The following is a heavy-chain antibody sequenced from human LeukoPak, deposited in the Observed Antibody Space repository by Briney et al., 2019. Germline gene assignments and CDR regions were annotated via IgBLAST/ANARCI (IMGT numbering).Heavy chain of an antibody. J-gene: IGHJ3*01. D-gene: IGHD4-4*01. Sequence: GGSLRLSCAASGFTFTNYNIDWVRQAPGKGLEWVSSISSSSGHIYYADSVRGRFTISRDNAETSVFLHLNSLRAEDTAVYYCTRDQRVIPDAFDVWGRGTMVTVSS. V-gene: IGHV3-21*01. CDR3: TRDQRVIPDAFDV. CDR1: GFTFTNYN. CDR2: ISSSSGHI.